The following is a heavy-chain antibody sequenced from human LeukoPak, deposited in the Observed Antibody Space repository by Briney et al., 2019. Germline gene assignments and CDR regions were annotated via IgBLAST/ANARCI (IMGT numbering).Heavy chain of an antibody. CDR2: ISYDGSNK. D-gene: IGHD6-13*01. V-gene: IGHV3-30*18. J-gene: IGHJ6*02. CDR3: AKDGAQQLVSYYYYGMDV. CDR1: GFTFSNYG. Sequence: GRSLRLSCAASGFTFSNYGMHWVRQAPGKGLEWVAVISYDGSNKYYADSVKGRFTISRDNSKNTLYLQMNSLRAEDTAVYYCAKDGAQQLVSYYYYGMDVWGQGTTVTVSS.